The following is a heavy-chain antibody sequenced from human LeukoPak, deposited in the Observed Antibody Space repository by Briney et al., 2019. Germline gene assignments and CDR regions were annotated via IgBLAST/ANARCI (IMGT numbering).Heavy chain of an antibody. CDR3: ARDGGDTVDGGGDTNWFDP. V-gene: IGHV4-39*07. J-gene: IGHJ5*02. D-gene: IGHD5-12*01. CDR1: GGSISSSSYY. CDR2: IHYSGSG. Sequence: SETLSLTCTVSGGSISSSSYYWAWIRQPPEKWLEWIGSIHYSGSGYYNPSLRSRVPISLDASKNQFSVRLSSVTAADTAVYYCARDGGDTVDGGGDTNWFDPWGQGTLVTISS.